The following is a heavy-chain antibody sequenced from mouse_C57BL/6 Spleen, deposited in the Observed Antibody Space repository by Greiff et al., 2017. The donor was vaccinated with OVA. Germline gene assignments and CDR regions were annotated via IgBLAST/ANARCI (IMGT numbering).Heavy chain of an antibody. V-gene: IGHV1-26*01. CDR1: GYTFTDYY. J-gene: IGHJ4*01. Sequence: EVQLQQSGPELVKPGASVKISCKASGYTFTDYYMNWVKQSHGKSLEWIGDINPNNGGTSYNQKFKGKATLTVDKSSSTAYMELRSLTSEDSAVYYCARPIYDGYYYAMDYWGQGTSVTVSS. D-gene: IGHD2-3*01. CDR2: INPNNGGT. CDR3: ARPIYDGYYYAMDY.